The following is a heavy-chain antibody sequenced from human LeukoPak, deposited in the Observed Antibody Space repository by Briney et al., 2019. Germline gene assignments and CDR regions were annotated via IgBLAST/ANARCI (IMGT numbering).Heavy chain of an antibody. Sequence: PGRSLRLSCAASGFTFSSYGMHWVRQAPGKGLEWVAVIWYDGSNKYYVDSVKGRFTISRDNSKNTLYLQMNSLRAEDTAVYYCARGAYGSGTYHDFDIWGQRTMVTVSS. D-gene: IGHD3-10*01. V-gene: IGHV3-33*01. CDR3: ARGAYGSGTYHDFDI. CDR2: IWYDGSNK. CDR1: GFTFSSYG. J-gene: IGHJ3*02.